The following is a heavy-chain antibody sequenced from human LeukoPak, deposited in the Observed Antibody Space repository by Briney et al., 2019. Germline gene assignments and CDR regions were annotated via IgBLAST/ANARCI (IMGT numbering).Heavy chain of an antibody. J-gene: IGHJ5*02. CDR2: MNPNSGNT. Sequence: ASAKDSCKASGYTFTSYDTKSGRHAPGQGLEWMGWMNPNSGNTGYAQKFQGRVTMTRNTSISTAYMELSSLRSEDTAVYYCARVSKWIQLWFPWGQGTLVTVSS. D-gene: IGHD5-18*01. CDR1: GYTFTSYD. CDR3: ARVSKWIQLWFP. V-gene: IGHV1-8*01.